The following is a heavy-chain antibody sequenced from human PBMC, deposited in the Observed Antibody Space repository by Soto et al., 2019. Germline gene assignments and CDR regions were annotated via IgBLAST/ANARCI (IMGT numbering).Heavy chain of an antibody. V-gene: IGHV3-23*01. D-gene: IGHD4-17*01. CDR3: AKDRVDYGDYRGLDY. J-gene: IGHJ4*02. Sequence: EVQLLESGGGLVRPGGSLRLSCAASGFTFSSYAMTWVRQAPGKGLEWVSAISGSGTNRYYADSVKGRFTISRDNSKNTLYLQMNSLRAEDTAVYYCAKDRVDYGDYRGLDYWGQGTLVTVSS. CDR1: GFTFSSYA. CDR2: ISGSGTNR.